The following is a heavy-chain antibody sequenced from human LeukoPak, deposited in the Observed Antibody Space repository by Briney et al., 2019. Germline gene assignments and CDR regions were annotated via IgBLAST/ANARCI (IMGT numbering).Heavy chain of an antibody. CDR1: GGSISSYY. J-gene: IGHJ6*02. CDR2: IYSSGTT. CDR3: ARVSPIPAAGSSYYFAMDI. D-gene: IGHD6-13*01. Sequence: SETLSLTCTVSGGSISSYYWSWIRQPAAKGLEWIGRIYSSGTTTYNPSFKSRVTMSLDTSNNQLSLKLTSVTAADTAVYYCARVSPIPAAGSSYYFAMDIWGQGTTVTVSS. V-gene: IGHV4-4*07.